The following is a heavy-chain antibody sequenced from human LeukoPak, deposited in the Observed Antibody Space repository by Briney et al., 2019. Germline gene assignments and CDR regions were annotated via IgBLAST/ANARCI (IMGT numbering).Heavy chain of an antibody. D-gene: IGHD1-26*01. CDR1: GGSISSYY. CDR2: IFYSGST. CDR3: ARPIATNHDAFDI. V-gene: IGHV4-59*01. J-gene: IGHJ3*02. Sequence: SETLSLTCTVSGGSISSYYWSWIRQPPGKGLEWIGYIFYSGSTNYNPSLKSRVTISVDTSKNQFSLKLSSVTAADTAVYYCARPIATNHDAFDIWGQGTMVTVSS.